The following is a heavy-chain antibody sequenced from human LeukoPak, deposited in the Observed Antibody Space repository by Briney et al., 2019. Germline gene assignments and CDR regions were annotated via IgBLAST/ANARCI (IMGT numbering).Heavy chain of an antibody. CDR2: IKTDGGST. J-gene: IGHJ3*02. D-gene: IGHD3-10*01. V-gene: IGHV3-74*01. Sequence: LGGSLRLSCVASGFTFSGYWMHWVRQVPGKGLVWVTRIKTDGGSTSYADFVKGRFTISRDNAKNTLYLQLNSLVAEDTAVYFCARDPHGLGSMNDAFDIWGQGTMVTVSS. CDR3: ARDPHGLGSMNDAFDI. CDR1: GFTFSGYW.